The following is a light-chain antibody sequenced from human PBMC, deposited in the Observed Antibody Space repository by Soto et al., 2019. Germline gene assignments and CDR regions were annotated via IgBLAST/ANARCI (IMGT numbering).Light chain of an antibody. J-gene: IGKJ2*01. CDR3: HQYGSSPQT. CDR2: GAS. CDR1: QSVSRTY. Sequence: EIVLTQSPGTLSLSPGERATLSCSASQSVSRTYLGWYQQKPGQAPRLLIYGASSRATGIPDRFSGSGSGTGVTLTISRLEPEDFEVYYCHQYGSSPQTFGQGTRMEIK. V-gene: IGKV3-20*01.